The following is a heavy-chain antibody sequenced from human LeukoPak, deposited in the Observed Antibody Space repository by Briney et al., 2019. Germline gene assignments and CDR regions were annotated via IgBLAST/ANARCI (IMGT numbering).Heavy chain of an antibody. V-gene: IGHV3-48*03. CDR1: GFTFSSYE. D-gene: IGHD3-10*01. J-gene: IGHJ4*02. Sequence: GGSLRLSCAASGFTFSSYEMNWVRQAPGKGLERVSYISSSGSTIYYADSVKGRLTISRDNAKNSLYLQMNSLRAEDTAAYYCAILLLVCEACHNDYWGQGTLVTVSS. CDR2: ISSSGSTI. CDR3: AILLLVCEACHNDY.